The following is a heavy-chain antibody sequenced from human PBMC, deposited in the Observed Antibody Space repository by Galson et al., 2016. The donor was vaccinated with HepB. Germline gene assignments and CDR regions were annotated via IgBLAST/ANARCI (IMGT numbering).Heavy chain of an antibody. CDR3: GRDSAAAWGFFDH. CDR2: IYAGGST. V-gene: IGHV3-53*01. CDR1: GFSVSSSY. Sequence: SLRLSCAVSGFSVSSSYMTWVRQAPGKGLEWVSFIYAGGSTYYGDSVKGRFTISRDNSKNTLYLQMNSLRVEDTAVYYCGRDSAAAWGFFDHWGQGSLVTVSS. J-gene: IGHJ4*02. D-gene: IGHD6-13*01.